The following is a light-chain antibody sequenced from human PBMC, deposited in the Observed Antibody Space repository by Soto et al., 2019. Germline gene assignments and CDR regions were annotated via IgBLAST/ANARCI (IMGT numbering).Light chain of an antibody. CDR1: RSDVGSYNL. Sequence: QSALTQPASVSGSPGQSITISCTGTRSDVGSYNLVSWYQQHPGKAPKLMIYEGSKRPSGVSNRFSGSKSGNTASLTISGVQAEDEGDYYCLSYAGSSTYVVFGGGTKLTVL. V-gene: IGLV2-23*01. J-gene: IGLJ2*01. CDR2: EGS. CDR3: LSYAGSSTYVV.